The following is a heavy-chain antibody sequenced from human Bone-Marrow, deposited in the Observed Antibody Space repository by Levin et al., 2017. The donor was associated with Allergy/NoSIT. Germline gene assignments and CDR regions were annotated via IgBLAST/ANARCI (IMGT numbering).Heavy chain of an antibody. D-gene: IGHD6-19*01. CDR1: GFTFTSYD. J-gene: IGHJ4*02. V-gene: IGHV3-23*01. Sequence: GGSLRLSCAASGFTFTSYDMTWVRQAPGKGLEWVSAIRGSASRTFYADSVKGRFTISRDNAKNTVSLQMNSLRAEDTAIYYCGPGIAETGSPTDYWGQGTLVTVSS. CDR3: GPGIAETGSPTDY. CDR2: IRGSASRT.